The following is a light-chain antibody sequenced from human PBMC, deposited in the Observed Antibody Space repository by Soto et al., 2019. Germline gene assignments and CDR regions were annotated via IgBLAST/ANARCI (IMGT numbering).Light chain of an antibody. CDR2: GAS. J-gene: IGKJ2*01. CDR1: QGIRND. V-gene: IGKV1-6*01. Sequence: AIQMTQSPSSLSASVGDRVTITCRASQGIRNDLGWYQQKPGKAPKLLIYGASSLQSGVPSRFSGSGSGTDFTLTITSLQPEDFATYYCLQDYNSPYTFGQGTKLEIK. CDR3: LQDYNSPYT.